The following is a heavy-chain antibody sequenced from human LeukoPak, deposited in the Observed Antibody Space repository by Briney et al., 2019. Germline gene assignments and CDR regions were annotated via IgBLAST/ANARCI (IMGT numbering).Heavy chain of an antibody. CDR1: GFTFSSYS. Sequence: PGGSLRLSCAASGFTFSSYSMNWVRQAPGKGLEWVSSISSSSSYIYYADSVKGRFTISRDNAKNSLYLQMNSLRAEDTAVYYCARHRRFLITMVRGFDYWGQGTLVTVSS. D-gene: IGHD3-10*01. V-gene: IGHV3-21*01. CDR2: ISSSSSYI. CDR3: ARHRRFLITMVRGFDY. J-gene: IGHJ4*02.